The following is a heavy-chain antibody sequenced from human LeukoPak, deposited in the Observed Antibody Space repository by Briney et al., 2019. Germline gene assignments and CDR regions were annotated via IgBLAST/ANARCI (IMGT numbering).Heavy chain of an antibody. CDR1: GYSFSNFK. J-gene: IGHJ4*02. CDR2: IYPGDSNT. D-gene: IGHD1-26*01. V-gene: IGHV5-51*03. CDR3: ARRSGNFQADYNFDY. Sequence: GESLKPSCKGSGYSFSNFKIGWVRQMPGKGLEWMGIIYPGDSNTKYSPSFQGQVTISVDTSISTAYMQWSSLKASDTAMYYCARRSGNFQADYNFDYWGQGTLVTVSS.